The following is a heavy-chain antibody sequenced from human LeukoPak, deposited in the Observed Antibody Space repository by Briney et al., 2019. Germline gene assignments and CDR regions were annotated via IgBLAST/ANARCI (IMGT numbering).Heavy chain of an antibody. J-gene: IGHJ4*02. D-gene: IGHD3-22*01. CDR1: GGSISSGDYY. Sequence: SETLSLTCTVSGGSISSGDYYWSWIRQPPVKGLEWIGYIYYSGSTNYNPSLKSRVPISVDPSKHQFSPKLSSVTGADTAVYYCARSSPEYYYDSSGQYFDYWGQGTLVTAS. V-gene: IGHV4-61*08. CDR3: ARSSPEYYYDSSGQYFDY. CDR2: IYYSGST.